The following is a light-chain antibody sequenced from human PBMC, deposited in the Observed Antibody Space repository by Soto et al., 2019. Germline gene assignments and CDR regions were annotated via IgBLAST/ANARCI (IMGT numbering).Light chain of an antibody. CDR3: QSYDRSLSSPI. Sequence: QSVLTQPASVSGSPGQSITISCTGSNSDVGGYNYVSWYQQHPGKAPKLMIYEVDNRPSGVSNRFSGSKSGNTASLTISGLQAEDEADYYCQSYDRSLSSPIFGGGTKVTVL. CDR2: EVD. V-gene: IGLV2-14*01. J-gene: IGLJ2*01. CDR1: NSDVGGYNY.